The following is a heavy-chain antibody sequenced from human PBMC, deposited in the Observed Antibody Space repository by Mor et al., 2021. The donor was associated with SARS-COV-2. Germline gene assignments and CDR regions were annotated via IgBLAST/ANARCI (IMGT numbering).Heavy chain of an antibody. D-gene: IGHD3-10*01. V-gene: IGHV3-15*01. Sequence: WVGRIRLRSDGGTADYAAPVKGRFSISRDDATSTLYLQMDSLKTEDTAVYYCTIYGSGSFQHWGQGTLVTVSS. CDR3: TIYGSGSFQH. J-gene: IGHJ1*01. CDR2: IRLRSDGGTA.